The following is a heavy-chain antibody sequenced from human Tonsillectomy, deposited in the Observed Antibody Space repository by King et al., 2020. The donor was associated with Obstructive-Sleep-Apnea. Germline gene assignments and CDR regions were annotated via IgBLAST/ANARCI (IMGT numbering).Heavy chain of an antibody. CDR1: GFTFSSYA. D-gene: IGHD3-3*01. CDR2: ISYDGSNK. CDR3: ARDFPYLGFFFWGGYMDY. V-gene: IGHV3-30*04. J-gene: IGHJ4*02. Sequence: VQLVVSGGGVVQPGRSLRLSCAASGFTFSSYAMHWVRQAPGKGLEWVAVISYDGSNKYYADSVKGRFTISRDNSKNTLYLQMNSLRAEDTAVYYCARDFPYLGFFFWGGYMDYWGQGTLVTVSS.